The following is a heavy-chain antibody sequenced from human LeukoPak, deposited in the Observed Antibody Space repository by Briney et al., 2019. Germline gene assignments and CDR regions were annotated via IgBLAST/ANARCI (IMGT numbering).Heavy chain of an antibody. D-gene: IGHD5-18*01. CDR1: GFTFSSYW. J-gene: IGHJ4*02. V-gene: IGHV3-7*01. CDR2: IKQDGSEK. CDR3: ARDATGYSYGGYDY. Sequence: GGSLRLSCAASGFTFSSYWMSWVRQAPGKGLEWVANIKQDGSEKYYVDSVKGRFTISRDNAKNSLYLQLTSLRAEDTALYYCARDATGYSYGGYDYWGQGTLVTVSS.